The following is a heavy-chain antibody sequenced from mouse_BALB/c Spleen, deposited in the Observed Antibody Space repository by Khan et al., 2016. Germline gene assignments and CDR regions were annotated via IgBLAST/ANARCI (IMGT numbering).Heavy chain of an antibody. CDR1: GYSFTRYW. J-gene: IGHJ4*01. CDR3: TRSAYGNHPYYAMDY. D-gene: IGHD2-1*01. Sequence: QVQLQQPGTELVRPGASVKLSCKASGYSFTRYWMNLVKQRPGQGLEWIGMIHPSDSESRLNQKFKDKATLTVDNSSSIAYMQLSSPTSADSAVYYCTRSAYGNHPYYAMDYWGQGTSVTVSS. CDR2: IHPSDSES. V-gene: IGHV1-61*01.